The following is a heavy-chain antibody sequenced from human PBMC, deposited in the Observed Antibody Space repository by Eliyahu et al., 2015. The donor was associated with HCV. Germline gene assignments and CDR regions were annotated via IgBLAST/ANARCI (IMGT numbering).Heavy chain of an antibody. CDR3: ARGEAAYNDFWSGYLG. J-gene: IGHJ3*01. D-gene: IGHD3-3*01. V-gene: IGHV4-4*07. Sequence: QVQLKESGPGLVKPSETLSLTCSVSGGSISNYYLSWIXQTPGKGLEWIGYIYPSGSTNYNPSLQSRVTMSVDTSKNHFSLKLSSVTAADTALYYCARGEAAYNDFWSGYLGWGQGTMVTVSS. CDR2: IYPSGST. CDR1: GGSISNYY.